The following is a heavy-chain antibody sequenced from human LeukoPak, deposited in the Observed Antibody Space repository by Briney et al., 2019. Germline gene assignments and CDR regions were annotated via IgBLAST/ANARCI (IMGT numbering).Heavy chain of an antibody. D-gene: IGHD4-17*01. Sequence: PAGSLRLSCAASGFTFTRHWRGWVRQAPGKGLEWVASVKKDGNQYSVDSVKGRFIISRDNARNSLSLQMSSLRVEDTAIYFCARGPDYGDRLDYDYWGQGTLVTVSS. CDR3: ARGPDYGDRLDYDY. J-gene: IGHJ4*02. CDR1: GFTFTRHW. V-gene: IGHV3-7*01. CDR2: VKKDGNQ.